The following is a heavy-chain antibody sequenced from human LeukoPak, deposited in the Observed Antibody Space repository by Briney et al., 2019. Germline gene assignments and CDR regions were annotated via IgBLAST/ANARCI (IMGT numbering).Heavy chain of an antibody. CDR1: GFTFSSYS. CDR2: ISSSSSYN. J-gene: IGHJ4*02. D-gene: IGHD6-13*01. CDR3: ARVYSGSWYVPIGY. Sequence: GGSLRLSCAASGFTFSSYSMTWVRQAPGKGLEWVSSISSSSSYNYYADSMKGRFTTSRDNAKNSLYLLMNSLRAEDTAVYYCARVYSGSWYVPIGYWGQGTLVTVSS. V-gene: IGHV3-21*01.